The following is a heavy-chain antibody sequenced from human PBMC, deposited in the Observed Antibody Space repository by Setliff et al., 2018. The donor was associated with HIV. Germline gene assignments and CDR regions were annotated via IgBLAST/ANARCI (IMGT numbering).Heavy chain of an antibody. CDR3: ARGLTGGNSISDFDY. V-gene: IGHV1-69*10. Sequence: SVKVSCKASVDTFRSHAIGWVRQAPGRGLEWMGGIIPVLGIADSAQKFQDRVTITADESTNTAYMELGSLTFEDAAVYYCARGLTGGNSISDFDYWGQGTLVTVSS. J-gene: IGHJ4*02. D-gene: IGHD2-21*02. CDR1: VDTFRSHA. CDR2: IIPVLGIA.